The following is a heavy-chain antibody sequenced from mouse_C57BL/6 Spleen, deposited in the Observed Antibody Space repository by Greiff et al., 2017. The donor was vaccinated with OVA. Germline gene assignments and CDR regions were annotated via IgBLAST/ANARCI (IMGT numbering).Heavy chain of an antibody. Sequence: QVQLKESGPELVKPGASVKISCKASGYAFSSSWMNWVKQRPGKGLEWIGRIYPGDGDTNYNGKFKGKATLTADKSSSTAYMQLSSLTSEDSAVYFCARGSNYGFAYWGQGTLVTVSA. D-gene: IGHD2-5*01. CDR2: IYPGDGDT. V-gene: IGHV1-82*01. CDR1: GYAFSSSW. CDR3: ARGSNYGFAY. J-gene: IGHJ3*01.